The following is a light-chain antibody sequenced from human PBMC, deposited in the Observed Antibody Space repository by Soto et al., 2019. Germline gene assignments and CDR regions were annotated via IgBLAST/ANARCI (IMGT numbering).Light chain of an antibody. CDR3: QQYYHWGLS. J-gene: IGKJ4*01. Sequence: VMTQSPATLSVSPGEGVTLFCRANQNVASNIAWYQVKPSQPPRLLIYASSTRATGIPATFSGSGSGTQFTLTISSLQSEDSAVYYCQQYYHWGLSFGGGTKVEI. CDR2: ASS. CDR1: QNVASN. V-gene: IGKV3D-15*01.